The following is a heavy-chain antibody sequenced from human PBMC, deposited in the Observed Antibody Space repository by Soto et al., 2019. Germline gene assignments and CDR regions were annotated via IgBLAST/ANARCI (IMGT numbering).Heavy chain of an antibody. CDR2: ISGSGGST. J-gene: IGHJ4*02. D-gene: IGHD2-15*01. CDR1: GFTFSSYA. V-gene: IGHV3-23*01. Sequence: HPGGSLRLSCASSGFTFSSYAMSWVRQAPGKGLEWVSAISGSGGSTYYADSVKGRFTISRDNSKNTLYLQMNSLRAEDTAVYYCAKDLASYCSGGSSYFDYWGQGTLVTVSS. CDR3: AKDLASYCSGGSSYFDY.